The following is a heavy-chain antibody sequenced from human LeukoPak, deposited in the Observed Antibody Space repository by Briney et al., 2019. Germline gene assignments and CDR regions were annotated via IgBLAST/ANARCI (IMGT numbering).Heavy chain of an antibody. CDR2: ISSSSSYI. D-gene: IGHD3-22*01. Sequence: GGSLRLSCAASGFTFSSYSMNWVRQAPGKGLEWVSSISSSSSYIYDADSVKGRFTISRGNAKNSLYLQMNSLRAEDTAVYYCARSGSSYDGSQSWFDYWGQGTLATVSS. V-gene: IGHV3-21*01. CDR1: GFTFSSYS. CDR3: ARSGSSYDGSQSWFDY. J-gene: IGHJ4*02.